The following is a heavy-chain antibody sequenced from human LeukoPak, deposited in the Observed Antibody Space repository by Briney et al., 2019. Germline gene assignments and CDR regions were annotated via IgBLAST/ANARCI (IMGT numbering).Heavy chain of an antibody. V-gene: IGHV3-7*03. CDR1: GFTFSSYW. J-gene: IGHJ5*02. CDR2: IKKGGSEK. D-gene: IGHD2-21*02. Sequence: GRSLRLSCAASGFTFSSYWMSWVRQAPGKGLEWVATIKKGGSEKYYVDSVKGRFTISRDNAKNSLYLQMNSLRAEDTAVYYCARTLRWVVTATGGVQNWFDPWGQGTLVTVSS. CDR3: ARTLRWVVTATGGVQNWFDP.